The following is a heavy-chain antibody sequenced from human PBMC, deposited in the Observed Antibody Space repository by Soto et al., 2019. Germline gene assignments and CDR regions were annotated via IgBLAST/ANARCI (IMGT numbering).Heavy chain of an antibody. D-gene: IGHD6-13*01. CDR3: ATPNEHRSSWLKNYYGMEV. V-gene: IGHV3-30*03. Sequence: PXVSLRLSFAASGFTFSSYGMHWVGQAPGKGLEWVAVISYDGSNKYYADSVKGRFTISRDNSKNTLYLQMNSLRAEDTAVYYCATPNEHRSSWLKNYYGMEVWGQGTTVTVSS. J-gene: IGHJ6*02. CDR2: ISYDGSNK. CDR1: GFTFSSYG.